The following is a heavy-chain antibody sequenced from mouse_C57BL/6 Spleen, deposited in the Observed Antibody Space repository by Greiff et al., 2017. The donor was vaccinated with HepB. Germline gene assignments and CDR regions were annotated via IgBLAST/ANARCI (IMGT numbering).Heavy chain of an antibody. CDR1: GYTFTSYW. CDR2: IHPNSGST. CDR3: ARWSYYGSSYPYYFDY. J-gene: IGHJ2*01. V-gene: IGHV1-64*01. Sequence: QVQLQQPGAELVKPGASVKLSCKASGYTFTSYWMHWVKQRPGQGLEWIGMIHPNSGSTNYNEKFKSKATLTVDKSSSPAYMQLSSLTSEDSAVYYCARWSYYGSSYPYYFDYWGQGTTLTVSS. D-gene: IGHD1-1*01.